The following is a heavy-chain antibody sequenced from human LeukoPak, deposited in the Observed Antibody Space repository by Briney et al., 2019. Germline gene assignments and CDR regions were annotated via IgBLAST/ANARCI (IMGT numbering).Heavy chain of an antibody. J-gene: IGHJ5*02. CDR3: AKDHSDSIAAAGTVFDP. V-gene: IGHV3-23*01. CDR2: ISGSGGST. CDR1: GFTFSSYA. D-gene: IGHD6-13*01. Sequence: GGSLRLSCAASGFTFSSYAMGWGRQAPGKGREWGSAISGSGGSTYYADSVKGRFTISRDNSKNTLYLQMNSLRAEDTAVYYCAKDHSDSIAAAGTVFDPWGQGTLVTVSS.